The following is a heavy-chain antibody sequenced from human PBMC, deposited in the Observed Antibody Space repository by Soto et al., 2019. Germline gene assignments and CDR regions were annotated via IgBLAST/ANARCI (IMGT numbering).Heavy chain of an antibody. CDR3: AGADRDGDSTSYYHALDD. CDR2: INAGNGNT. V-gene: IGHV1-3*01. D-gene: IGHD3-9*01. Sequence: ASVKVSCKASGYTFTSYAMHWVRQAPGQRLEWMGWINAGNGNTKYSQKFQGRVTITRDTSASTAYMELSSLRSEDTAVYYCAGADRDGDSTSYYHALDDWGHGTMVTVSS. CDR1: GYTFTSYA. J-gene: IGHJ4*01.